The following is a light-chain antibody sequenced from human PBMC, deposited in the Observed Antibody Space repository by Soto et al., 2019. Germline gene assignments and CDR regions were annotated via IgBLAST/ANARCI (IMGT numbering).Light chain of an antibody. CDR1: QSISSW. V-gene: IGKV1-5*03. CDR2: KAS. Sequence: DIQMTQSPSTLSAPVGDRVTITCPASQSISSWLAWYQQKAGKAPKLLIYKASSLESGVPSRFSGCGSGTQLTLTISSLQPDDFATYYCQQYNSYPWTFGQGTKVEIK. CDR3: QQYNSYPWT. J-gene: IGKJ1*01.